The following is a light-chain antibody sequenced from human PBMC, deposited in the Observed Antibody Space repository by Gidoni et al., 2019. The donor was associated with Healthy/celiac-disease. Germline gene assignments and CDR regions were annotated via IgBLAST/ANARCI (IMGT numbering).Light chain of an antibody. CDR3: QPYNSYPWT. J-gene: IGKJ1*01. V-gene: IGKV1-5*03. Sequence: DIHMTQSPSTLSASVGGRVTITCRASQSISSWLAWYQQKPGKAPKLLIYKASSLESGVPSRFSGSGSGTEFTLTISSLQPDDFATYYCQPYNSYPWTFGQGTKVEIK. CDR2: KAS. CDR1: QSISSW.